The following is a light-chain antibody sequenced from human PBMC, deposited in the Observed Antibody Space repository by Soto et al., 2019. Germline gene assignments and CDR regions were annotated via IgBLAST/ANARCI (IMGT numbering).Light chain of an antibody. V-gene: IGLV2-14*01. CDR3: SSYTSSSTYV. J-gene: IGLJ1*01. CDR1: SSDVGGYNY. CDR2: EVS. Sequence: QSALTQPASVSWSPGQSITISCTGTSSDVGGYNYVSWYQQHPGKAPKLMIYEVSNRPSGVSNRFSGSKSGNTDSLTISGLQAEDEANYYCSSYTSSSTYVFGTGTKLTVL.